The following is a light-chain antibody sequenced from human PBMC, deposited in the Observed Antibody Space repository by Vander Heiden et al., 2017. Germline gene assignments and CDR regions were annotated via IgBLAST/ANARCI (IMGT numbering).Light chain of an antibody. CDR2: GAS. CDR1: QRVSSS. Sequence: EIVLTQSPGTLSLSPGERATLSCRASQRVSSSRLLIYGASSRATGIPDRCSGSGAGTDFTLTISRREPEDFAVYYCQQYGSSPGITFGQGTRLEIK. V-gene: IGKV3-20*01. J-gene: IGKJ5*01. CDR3: QQYGSSPGIT.